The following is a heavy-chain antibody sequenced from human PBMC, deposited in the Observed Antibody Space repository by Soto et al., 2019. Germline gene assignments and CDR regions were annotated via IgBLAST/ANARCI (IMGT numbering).Heavy chain of an antibody. D-gene: IGHD2-15*01. CDR1: GYSFTSYW. CDR2: IYPGDSDT. J-gene: IGHJ5*02. Sequence: GESLKISCNGSGYSFTSYWIGWVRQMPGKGLEWMGIIYPGDSDTRYSPSFQGQVTISADKSISTAYLQWSSLKASDSAMYYCARDAEYRSGGSCESAGFDPWGQGTLVTVYS. V-gene: IGHV5-51*01. CDR3: ARDAEYRSGGSCESAGFDP.